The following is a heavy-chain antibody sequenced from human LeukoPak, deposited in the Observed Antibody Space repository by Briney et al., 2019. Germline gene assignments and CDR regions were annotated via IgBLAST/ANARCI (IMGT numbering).Heavy chain of an antibody. Sequence: GGSLRLSCAASGFTFSSYTMNWVRQAPGKGLEWVSSISSSSSYIYYADSVKGRFTISRDNAKNSLYLQMNSLRAEDTAVYYCARVYDSRTFDIWGQGTMVTVAS. D-gene: IGHD3-22*01. J-gene: IGHJ3*02. CDR1: GFTFSSYT. V-gene: IGHV3-21*01. CDR2: ISSSSSYI. CDR3: ARVYDSRTFDI.